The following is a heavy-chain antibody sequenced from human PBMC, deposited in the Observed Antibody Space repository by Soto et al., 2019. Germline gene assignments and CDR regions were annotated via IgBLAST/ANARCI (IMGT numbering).Heavy chain of an antibody. Sequence: GGSLRLSCAASGFTFSSYAMSWVRQAPRKGLEWVSAISGSGGSTYYADSVKGRFTISRDNSKNTLYLQMNSLRAEDTAVYYCAKDRGYCSGGSCLTDYWGQGTLVTVSS. CDR1: GFTFSSYA. D-gene: IGHD2-15*01. CDR3: AKDRGYCSGGSCLTDY. J-gene: IGHJ4*02. V-gene: IGHV3-23*01. CDR2: ISGSGGST.